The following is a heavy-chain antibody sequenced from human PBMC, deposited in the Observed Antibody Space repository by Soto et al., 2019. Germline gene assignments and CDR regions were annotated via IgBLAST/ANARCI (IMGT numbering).Heavy chain of an antibody. Sequence: SETLSLTCAVYGGSFSGYYWSWIRQPPGKGLEWIGEINHSGSTNYNPSLKSRVTISVDTSKNQFSLKLSSVTAADTAVYYCARVALEGGGPPPPAYYYYYMDVWGKGTTVTVSS. CDR3: ARVALEGGGPPPPAYYYYYMDV. CDR1: GGSFSGYY. CDR2: INHSGST. J-gene: IGHJ6*03. D-gene: IGHD3-16*01. V-gene: IGHV4-34*01.